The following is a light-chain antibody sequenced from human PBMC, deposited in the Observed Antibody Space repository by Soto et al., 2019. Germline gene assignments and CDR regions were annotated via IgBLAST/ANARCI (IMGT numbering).Light chain of an antibody. Sequence: EIVMTQYPLTLPVTPGEPASISCRSSQSLLYNNTYNYLDWYVQKPGQSPQLLIYFGSNRAPGVPDRFSGSGSGTDFTLKINRVEAEDVGTYYCMQALQSLTFGQGTLPAIK. CDR1: QSLLYNNTYNY. CDR3: MQALQSLT. V-gene: IGKV2-28*01. J-gene: IGKJ5*01. CDR2: FGS.